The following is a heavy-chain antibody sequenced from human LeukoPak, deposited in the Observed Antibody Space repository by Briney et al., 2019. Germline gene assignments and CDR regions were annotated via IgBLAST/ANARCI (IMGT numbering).Heavy chain of an antibody. J-gene: IGHJ3*02. CDR2: ISTSGESA. CDR3: AREGGYGVGEAFDI. D-gene: IGHD4-17*01. CDR1: GFTFSSYA. Sequence: PGGSLRLSCPVSGFTFSSYAMSWVRQAPGRGLEWVSVISTSGESAYYADSVKGRFTISRDNAKNSLYLQMNSLRAEDTAVYYCAREGGYGVGEAFDIWGQGTMVTVSS. V-gene: IGHV3-23*01.